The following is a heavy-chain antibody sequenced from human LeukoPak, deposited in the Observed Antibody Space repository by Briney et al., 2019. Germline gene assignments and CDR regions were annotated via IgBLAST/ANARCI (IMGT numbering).Heavy chain of an antibody. CDR3: AKDTVRGSHPYYYGMDV. CDR2: ISYDGSNK. D-gene: IGHD3-10*01. CDR1: GFTFSSYG. V-gene: IGHV3-30*18. J-gene: IGHJ6*02. Sequence: GGSLRLSCAASGFTFSSYGMHWVRQAPGKGLEWVAVISYDGSNKYYADSVKGRFTISRDNSKNTLYLQINSLRAEDTAVYYCAKDTVRGSHPYYYGMDVWGQGTTVTVSS.